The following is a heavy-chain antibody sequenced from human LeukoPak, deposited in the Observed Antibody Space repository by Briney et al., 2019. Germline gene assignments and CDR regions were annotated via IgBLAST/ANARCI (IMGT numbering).Heavy chain of an antibody. J-gene: IGHJ4*02. D-gene: IGHD1-26*01. CDR3: ARGRYSGSYLIDY. Sequence: GGSLRLSCAASRFTFSTYTMNWVRQAPGKGLEWVSSITRSSRYIYYADSVKGRFTISRENAKNSIYLQMNSLRAEDTAVYYCARGRYSGSYLIDYWGQGTLVTVSS. CDR2: ITRSSRYI. CDR1: RFTFSTYT. V-gene: IGHV3-21*01.